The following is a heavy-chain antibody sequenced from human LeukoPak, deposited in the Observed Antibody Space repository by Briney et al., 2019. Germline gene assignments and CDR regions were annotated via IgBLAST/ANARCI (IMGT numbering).Heavy chain of an antibody. CDR3: ATLFWSVAH. CDR2: IYYSGST. J-gene: IGHJ4*02. Sequence: SETLSLTCTVSGGSISSSSYYWSWIRQPPGKGLEWIGSIYYSGSTYYNPSLKSRVTISVDTSKNQFSLKLSSVTAADTAVYYCATLFWSVAHWGQGTLVTVSS. D-gene: IGHD3-3*01. CDR1: GGSISSSSYY. V-gene: IGHV4-39*01.